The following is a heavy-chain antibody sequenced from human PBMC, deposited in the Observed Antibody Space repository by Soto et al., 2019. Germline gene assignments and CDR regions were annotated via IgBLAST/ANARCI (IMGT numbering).Heavy chain of an antibody. V-gene: IGHV1-8*01. CDR1: GYTFTSYD. J-gene: IGHJ6*03. Sequence: QVQLVQSGAEVKKPGASVKVSCKASGYTFTSYDINWVRQATGQGLEWMGWMNPNSGNTGYAQKFQGRVTMTRNTSISTAYMELSSLRSEDTAVYYCARGHEDIVVVVAASYYYYMDVWGKGTTVTVS. D-gene: IGHD2-15*01. CDR2: MNPNSGNT. CDR3: ARGHEDIVVVVAASYYYYMDV.